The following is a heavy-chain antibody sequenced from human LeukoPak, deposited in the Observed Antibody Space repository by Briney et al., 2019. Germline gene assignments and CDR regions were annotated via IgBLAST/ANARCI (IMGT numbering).Heavy chain of an antibody. Sequence: SETLSLTCAVSGGSFRGYYWSWLRQPPGKGLEWIGEINHSGSTNYNPSLKGRVTISVDTSKNQYSLKLSSVTATDTAVYYCARVPPPYSSLGRLFDYWGQGTLVTVSS. CDR2: INHSGST. CDR1: GGSFRGYY. V-gene: IGHV4-34*01. J-gene: IGHJ4*02. D-gene: IGHD6-13*01. CDR3: ARVPPPYSSLGRLFDY.